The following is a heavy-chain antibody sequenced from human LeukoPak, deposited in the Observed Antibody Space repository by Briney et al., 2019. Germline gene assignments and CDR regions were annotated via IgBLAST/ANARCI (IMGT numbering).Heavy chain of an antibody. CDR3: ANGHHYDILTGYYNPPFDY. V-gene: IGHV3-23*01. Sequence: GGSLRLSCAASGFTFSSYAMSRVRQAPGKELEWVSAISGSGGSTYYADSVKGRFTISRDNSKNTLYLQMNSLRAEDTAVYYCANGHHYDILTGYYNPPFDYWGQGTLVTVSS. CDR1: GFTFSSYA. J-gene: IGHJ4*02. CDR2: ISGSGGST. D-gene: IGHD3-9*01.